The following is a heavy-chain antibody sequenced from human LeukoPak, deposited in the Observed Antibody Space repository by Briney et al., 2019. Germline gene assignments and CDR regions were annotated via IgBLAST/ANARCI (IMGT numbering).Heavy chain of an antibody. V-gene: IGHV1-69*05. CDR2: IIPIFGTA. CDR3: AGDRKVNEPPDY. CDR1: GGTFSSYA. Sequence: SVKVSCKASGGTFSSYAISWVRQAPGQGLEWMGGIIPIFGTANYAQKFQGRVTITTDESTSTAYMELSSLRSEDTAVYYCAGDRKVNEPPDYWGQGTLVTVSS. J-gene: IGHJ4*02. D-gene: IGHD1-14*01.